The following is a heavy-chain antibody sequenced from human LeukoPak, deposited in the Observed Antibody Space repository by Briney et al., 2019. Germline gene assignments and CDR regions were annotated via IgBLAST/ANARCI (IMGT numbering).Heavy chain of an antibody. D-gene: IGHD5-18*01. CDR1: GGTFSSYA. CDR2: IIPIFGTA. V-gene: IGHV1-69*13. Sequence: SVKVSCKASGGTFSSYAISWVRQAPGQGLEWMGGIIPIFGTANYAQKFQGRVTITADESTSTAYMELSSLRSEDMAVYYCASADETRGYLAAFDIWGQGTMVTVSS. J-gene: IGHJ3*02. CDR3: ASADETRGYLAAFDI.